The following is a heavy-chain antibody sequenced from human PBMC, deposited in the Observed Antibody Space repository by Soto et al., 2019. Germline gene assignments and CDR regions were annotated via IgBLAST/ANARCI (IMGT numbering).Heavy chain of an antibody. CDR2: INPNSGGT. D-gene: IGHD6-6*01. V-gene: IGHV1-2*02. J-gene: IGHJ5*02. Sequence: VASVKVSCKASGYTFTGYYMHWVRQAPGQGLEWMGWINPNSGGTNYAQKFQGRVTMTRDTSISTAYMELSRLRSDDTAVYYCARRQYSSQSGGNWFDPWGQGTLVTVSS. CDR1: GYTFTGYY. CDR3: ARRQYSSQSGGNWFDP.